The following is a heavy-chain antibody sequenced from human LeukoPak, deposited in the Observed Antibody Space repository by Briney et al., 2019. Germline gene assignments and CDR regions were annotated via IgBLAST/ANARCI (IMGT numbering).Heavy chain of an antibody. CDR1: GFTFSSYS. V-gene: IGHV3-21*01. Sequence: GGSLRLSCAASGFTFSSYSMNWVRQAPGKGLEWVSSISSSSSYIYYADSVKGRFTISRDNAKNSLYLQMNSLRAEDTAVYYCARGETPWGGRGYYYYMDVWGKGTTVTVSS. J-gene: IGHJ6*03. CDR3: ARGETPWGGRGYYYYMDV. CDR2: ISSSSSYI. D-gene: IGHD3-10*01.